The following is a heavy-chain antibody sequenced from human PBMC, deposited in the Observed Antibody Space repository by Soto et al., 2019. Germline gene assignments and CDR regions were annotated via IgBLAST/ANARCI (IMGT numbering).Heavy chain of an antibody. CDR1: GGSISSYY. D-gene: IGHD6-13*01. CDR2: IYYSGST. Sequence: SETLSLTCTVAGGSISSYYWTWIRQPPEKGLEWIGYIYYSGSTNYNPSLKSRVTISVATSKTQFSLKLSSVTAAHTAAYYCARLDGYYNYMDACGKGTTVTVSS. V-gene: IGHV4-59*08. J-gene: IGHJ6*03. CDR3: ARLDGYYNYMDA.